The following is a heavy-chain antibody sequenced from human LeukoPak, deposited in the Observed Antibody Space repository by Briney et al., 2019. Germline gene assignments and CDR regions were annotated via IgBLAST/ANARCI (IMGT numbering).Heavy chain of an antibody. Sequence: GASVKVSCKASGYTFTSYDINWVRQATGQGLEWMGWMNPNSGNTDYAQKFQGRVTMTRNTSISTAYMELSSLRSEDTAVYYCARAHLTGYYIWFDPWGQGTLVTVSS. J-gene: IGHJ5*02. CDR3: ARAHLTGYYIWFDP. CDR1: GYTFTSYD. V-gene: IGHV1-8*01. D-gene: IGHD3-9*01. CDR2: MNPNSGNT.